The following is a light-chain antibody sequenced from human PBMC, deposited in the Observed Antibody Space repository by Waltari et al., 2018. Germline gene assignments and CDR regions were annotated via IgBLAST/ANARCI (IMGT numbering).Light chain of an antibody. CDR3: SSYTSSSTQV. CDR1: SSDVGGYNY. V-gene: IGLV2-14*01. Sequence: LTQPASVSGSPGQSITISCTGTSSDVGGYNYVSWYQQHPGKAPKLMIYEVSNRPSGVSNRFSVSKSGNTASLTISGLQAEDEADYYCSSYTSSSTQVFGGGTKLTVL. J-gene: IGLJ2*01. CDR2: EVS.